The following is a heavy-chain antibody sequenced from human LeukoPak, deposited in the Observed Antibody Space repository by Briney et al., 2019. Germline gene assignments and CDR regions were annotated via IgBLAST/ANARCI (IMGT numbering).Heavy chain of an antibody. D-gene: IGHD1-26*01. J-gene: IGHJ4*02. CDR1: GFTFSSYA. Sequence: PGGSLRLSCAASGFTFSSYAMSWVRQAPGKGLEWVSAISGSGGSTYYADSVKGRFTISRDNSKNTLYLQMSSLRAEDTAVYYCAKGRGSYSCRHFDYWGQGTLVTVSS. CDR3: AKGRGSYSCRHFDY. CDR2: ISGSGGST. V-gene: IGHV3-23*01.